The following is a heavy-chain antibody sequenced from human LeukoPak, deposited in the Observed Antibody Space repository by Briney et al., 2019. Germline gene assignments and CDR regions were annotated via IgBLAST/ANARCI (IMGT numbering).Heavy chain of an antibody. J-gene: IGHJ4*02. V-gene: IGHV4-38-2*02. Sequence: PSETLSLTCNVSGSSISNGFFWAWIRQSPGKGLEWIGSIQNGGDSYYNPSLKSRTTMSVDTSKNQFSLKLTPVTAADTAVFYCARGMGRFCTSSSCYLSFVYWGQGTLVTVSS. CDR1: GSSISNGFF. D-gene: IGHD2-2*01. CDR3: ARGMGRFCTSSSCYLSFVY. CDR2: IQNGGDS.